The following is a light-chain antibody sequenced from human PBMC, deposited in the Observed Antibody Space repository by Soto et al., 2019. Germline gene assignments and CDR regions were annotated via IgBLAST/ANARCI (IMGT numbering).Light chain of an antibody. J-gene: IGLJ1*01. CDR1: SSDVGRYDH. Sequence: QSVLTQPPSASGSPGQSVTIPCTGTSSDVGRYDHVSWYQQHPGKAPKLMIYEVTRRPAGVPDRFSGSKSGNTASLTVSGLQAEDEAEYFCSSDAGNYNYVFGTGTKLTVL. CDR2: EVT. V-gene: IGLV2-8*01. CDR3: SSDAGNYNYV.